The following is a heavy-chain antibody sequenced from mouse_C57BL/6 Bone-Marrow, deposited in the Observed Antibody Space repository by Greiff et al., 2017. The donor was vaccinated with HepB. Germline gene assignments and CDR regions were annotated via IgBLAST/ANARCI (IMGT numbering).Heavy chain of an antibody. CDR1: GFTFSSYA. Sequence: EVKLMESGEGLVKPGGSLKLSCAASGFTFSSYAMSWVRQTPEKRLEWVATISDGGSYTYYPDNVKGRFTISRDNAKNNLYLQMSQLKSEDTAMYYCAREGPYLIWLRPYYFDYWGQGTTLTVSS. D-gene: IGHD2-2*01. CDR2: ISDGGSYT. J-gene: IGHJ2*01. CDR3: AREGPYLIWLRPYYFDY. V-gene: IGHV5-4*01.